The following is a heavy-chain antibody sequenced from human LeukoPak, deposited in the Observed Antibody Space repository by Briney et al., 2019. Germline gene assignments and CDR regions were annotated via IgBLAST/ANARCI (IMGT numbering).Heavy chain of an antibody. Sequence: GRSLRLSCAASGFTFSSYAMHWVRQAPGKGLEWVAVISYDGSNKYYADSVKGRFTISRDNSKNTLYLQMNSLRAEDTAVYYCARFEEYGAKGFDYWGQGTLVTVSS. CDR1: GFTFSSYA. CDR2: ISYDGSNK. V-gene: IGHV3-30-3*01. J-gene: IGHJ4*02. D-gene: IGHD4-17*01. CDR3: ARFEEYGAKGFDY.